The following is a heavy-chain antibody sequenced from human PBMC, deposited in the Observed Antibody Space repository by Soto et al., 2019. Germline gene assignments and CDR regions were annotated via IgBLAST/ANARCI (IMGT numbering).Heavy chain of an antibody. V-gene: IGHV4-39*01. Sequence: QLQLQESGPGLVKPSETLSLTCTVSGGSISSSSYYWGWIRQPPGKGLEWIGSIYYSGSTYYNPSLKSRVTIYVDTSKNQFSLKLSSVTAADPAVYYCARPLGAANPYDAFDIWGQGTMVTVSS. D-gene: IGHD1-26*01. CDR3: ARPLGAANPYDAFDI. CDR2: IYYSGST. J-gene: IGHJ3*02. CDR1: GGSISSSSYY.